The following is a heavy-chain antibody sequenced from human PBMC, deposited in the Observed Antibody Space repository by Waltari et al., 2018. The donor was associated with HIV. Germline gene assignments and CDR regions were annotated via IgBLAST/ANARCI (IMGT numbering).Heavy chain of an antibody. CDR1: GYSISRDYY. J-gene: IGHJ4*02. CDR2: ASRSGRT. D-gene: IGHD5-18*01. V-gene: IGHV4-38-2*01. CDR3: GSGSRRGHSHGIDY. Sequence: QVQLHESGPGMVKPSETLSLTCAVSGYSISRDYYWGWIRQPPGKGLEWIGSASRSGRTYYSPSLKSRVTISVDTSKIQFSLKLNSVAAADTAVYYCGSGSRRGHSHGIDYWGQGTLVTVSS.